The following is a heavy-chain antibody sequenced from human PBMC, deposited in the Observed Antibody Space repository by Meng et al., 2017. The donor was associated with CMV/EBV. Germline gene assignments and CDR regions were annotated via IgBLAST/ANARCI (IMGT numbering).Heavy chain of an antibody. CDR3: ARDEVLLWFGEVRGELDY. CDR2: ISSSGSII. J-gene: IGHJ4*02. Sequence: GESLKISCAVSGFIFSDYSMSWIRQAPGKGLEWGSYISSSGSIIYYADTVKGRFTIPRDNAKNSVYLPMNSLRAEDTAVYYCARDEVLLWFGEVRGELDYWGQGTLVTVSS. CDR1: GFIFSDYS. V-gene: IGHV3-11*01. D-gene: IGHD3-10*01.